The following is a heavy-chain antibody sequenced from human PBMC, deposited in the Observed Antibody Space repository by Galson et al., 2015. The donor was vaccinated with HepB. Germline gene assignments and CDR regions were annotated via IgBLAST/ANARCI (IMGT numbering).Heavy chain of an antibody. CDR1: GGTFSSYT. V-gene: IGHV1-69*04. J-gene: IGHJ5*02. CDR3: ARDNYYGSGSYYKSFDP. D-gene: IGHD3-10*01. CDR2: IIPILGIA. Sequence: SVKVSCKASGGTFSSYTISWVRQAPGQGLEWMGRIIPILGIANYAQKFQGRVTITADKSTSTAYMELSSLRSEDTAVYYCARDNYYGSGSYYKSFDPWGQGTLVTVSS.